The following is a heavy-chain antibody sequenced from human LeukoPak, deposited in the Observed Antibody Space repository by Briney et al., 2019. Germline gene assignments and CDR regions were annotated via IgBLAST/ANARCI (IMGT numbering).Heavy chain of an antibody. CDR3: ARDKRRFDK. Sequence: GGSLRLSCAASGFTFSDYYMSWIRQAPGKELEWISYISSSGYSTYYAGSVKGRLTIPRDNSNNSLYLQMNSLRDEDTAVYYCARDKRRFDKWGQGTLVAVSS. V-gene: IGHV3-11*04. J-gene: IGHJ4*02. CDR2: ISSSGYST. CDR1: GFTFSDYY.